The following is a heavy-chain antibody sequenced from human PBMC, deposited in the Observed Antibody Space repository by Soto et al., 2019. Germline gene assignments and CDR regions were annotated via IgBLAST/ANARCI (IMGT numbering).Heavy chain of an antibody. D-gene: IGHD2-15*01. CDR2: ISAYNGNT. Sequence: QVQLVQSGAEVKKPGASVKVSCKASGYTLSSYGISWVRQAPGQGLEWLGWISAYNGNTNYAQKLQDRVTMTTDTSANTAYIELRSLRSDDTAVYYWARDGIGGWLPQYYWGQGTLVTVSS. J-gene: IGHJ4*02. CDR3: ARDGIGGWLPQYY. CDR1: GYTLSSYG. V-gene: IGHV1-18*04.